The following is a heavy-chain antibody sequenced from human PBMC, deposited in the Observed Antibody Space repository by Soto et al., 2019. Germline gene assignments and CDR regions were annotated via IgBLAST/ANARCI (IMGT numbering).Heavy chain of an antibody. J-gene: IGHJ6*02. CDR3: ARDVDFWSGSYGAYYYAMDV. Sequence: GASVKVSCKASGYTFNSYGISWVRQAPGQGLEWMGWINVYNGNTKYAQKVQGRVTMTTDTSTSTAYMELRSLRSDDTAVYYCARDVDFWSGSYGAYYYAMDVWGQGTTVTVSS. D-gene: IGHD3-3*01. V-gene: IGHV1-18*01. CDR1: GYTFNSYG. CDR2: INVYNGNT.